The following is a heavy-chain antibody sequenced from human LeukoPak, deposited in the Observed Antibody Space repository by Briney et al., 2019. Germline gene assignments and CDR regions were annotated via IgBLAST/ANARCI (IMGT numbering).Heavy chain of an antibody. Sequence: SETLSLTCTVSGGSISSYYWTWIRQPPGKGLEWIGYIYNSGSTNYNPSLKSRVTISVDTSKNQFSLKLSSVTAADTAVYYCARDIDSSGWYWHYYYGMDVWGQGTTVTVSS. J-gene: IGHJ6*02. V-gene: IGHV4-4*08. CDR1: GGSISSYY. CDR2: IYNSGST. D-gene: IGHD6-19*01. CDR3: ARDIDSSGWYWHYYYGMDV.